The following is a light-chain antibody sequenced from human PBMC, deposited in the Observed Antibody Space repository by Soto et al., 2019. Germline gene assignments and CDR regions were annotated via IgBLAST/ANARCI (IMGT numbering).Light chain of an antibody. CDR3: QQRSNWPYLT. Sequence: EIVLTQSPDTLSLSPGERATLSCRASQSVSAYLGWYQQKPGQAPRLLVYDASNMAYVVPARFRGSGSGTTFTLTIASLDPDDFAVYSCQQRSNWPYLTFGGGTRV. CDR2: DAS. CDR1: QSVSAY. J-gene: IGKJ4*01. V-gene: IGKV3-11*01.